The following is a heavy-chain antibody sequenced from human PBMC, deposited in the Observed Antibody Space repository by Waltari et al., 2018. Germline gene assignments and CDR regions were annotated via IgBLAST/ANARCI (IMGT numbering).Heavy chain of an antibody. CDR1: GGSITTITYF. J-gene: IGHJ4*01. Sequence: QLQMQESGPGLVRPSETLSLTCAVSGGSITTITYFWGWIRQPPGKGLEWIASFSYNGNTYYNPSLKSRVTISGYTSKNQFSLLLSSVTAADTAVYYCARGLGAIYWGHGTLVTVSS. D-gene: IGHD2-21*01. V-gene: IGHV4-39*07. CDR3: ARGLGAIY. CDR2: FSYNGNT.